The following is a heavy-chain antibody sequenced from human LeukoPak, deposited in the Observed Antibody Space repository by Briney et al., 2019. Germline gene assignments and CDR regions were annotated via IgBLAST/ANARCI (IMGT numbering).Heavy chain of an antibody. CDR3: ARFLVADAFDI. D-gene: IGHD5-12*01. CDR1: GGSISSYY. Sequence: PSETLSLTCTVSGGSISSYYWSWIRQPPGKGLEWIGSIYYSGSTYYNPSLKSRVTISVDTSKNQFSLKLSSVTAADTAVYYCARFLVADAFDIWGQGTMVTVSS. J-gene: IGHJ3*02. V-gene: IGHV4-59*12. CDR2: IYYSGST.